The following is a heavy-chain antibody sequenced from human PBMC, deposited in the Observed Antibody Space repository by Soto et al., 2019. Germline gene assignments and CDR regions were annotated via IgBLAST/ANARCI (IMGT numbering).Heavy chain of an antibody. CDR1: GVTFSSYA. CDR3: ARSIRVASPGDY. V-gene: IGHV1-18*01. CDR2: ISGYNGNT. J-gene: IGHJ4*02. D-gene: IGHD2-21*01. Sequence: QVQLVQSGAEVKKPGSSVKVSCKASGVTFSSYAISWLRQAPGQGLEWMGWISGYNGNTNYAQNFQGRLTMTIDTSTSTAYMELRSLTSDDTAVYFCARSIRVASPGDYWGQGTLATVSS.